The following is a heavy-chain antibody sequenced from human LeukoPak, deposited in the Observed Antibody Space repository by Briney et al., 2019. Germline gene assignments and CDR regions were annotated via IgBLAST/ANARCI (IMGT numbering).Heavy chain of an antibody. CDR2: ISRSGTTT. V-gene: IGHV3-48*03. D-gene: IGHD6-19*01. Sequence: GGSLRLSCSASGFTSSNSVMNWVRQAPGKGLEWVSIISRSGTTTHYADSVKGRFTISRDNAKNSLYLQMNSLRAEDTAVYYCATDQSGAGWYCDSWGQVTLVTVSS. CDR1: GFTSSNSV. J-gene: IGHJ4*02. CDR3: ATDQSGAGWYCDS.